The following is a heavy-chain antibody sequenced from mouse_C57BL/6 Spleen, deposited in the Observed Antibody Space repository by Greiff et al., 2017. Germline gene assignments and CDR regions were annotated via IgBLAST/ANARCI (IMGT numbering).Heavy chain of an antibody. CDR2: IWRGGST. J-gene: IGHJ4*01. Sequence: QVQLQQSGPGLVQPSQSLSITCTVSGFSLTSYGVHWVRQPPGKGLEWLGVIWRGGSTDYNAAFISRLSISKDNSKSQVFFKMNSLQADDTAIYYCAKKLSYDYDGMDYWGQGTSVTVSS. CDR3: AKKLSYDYDGMDY. CDR1: GFSLTSYG. D-gene: IGHD2-4*01. V-gene: IGHV2-4*01.